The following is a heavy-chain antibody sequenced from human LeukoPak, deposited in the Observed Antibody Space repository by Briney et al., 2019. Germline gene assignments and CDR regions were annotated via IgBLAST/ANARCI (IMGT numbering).Heavy chain of an antibody. D-gene: IGHD3-22*01. CDR1: GFSFSSYA. Sequence: PGGSLRLSCAASGFSFSSYAMRWVRQAPGKGREGVSTIYGSGASTYYADSAKGRFTISRDNSKNTLYLQMNSLRAEDTAVYYCAKKRGSYDSSGPTDYWGQGTLVTVSS. V-gene: IGHV3-23*01. J-gene: IGHJ4*02. CDR2: IYGSGAST. CDR3: AKKRGSYDSSGPTDY.